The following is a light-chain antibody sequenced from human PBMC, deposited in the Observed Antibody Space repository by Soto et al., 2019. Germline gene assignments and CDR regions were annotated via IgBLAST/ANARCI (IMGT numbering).Light chain of an antibody. CDR2: DVS. CDR1: QSVDNY. J-gene: IGKJ3*01. CDR3: QQRSNWPRFT. Sequence: EIVLTQSPATLSLSPGERATLSCRASQSVDNYLAWYQQKPGQAPRLLIYDVSNRATGIPARFSGSGSGTDFTLSISSLAPENFAVYYCQQRSNWPRFTFGPGTKVDIK. V-gene: IGKV3-11*01.